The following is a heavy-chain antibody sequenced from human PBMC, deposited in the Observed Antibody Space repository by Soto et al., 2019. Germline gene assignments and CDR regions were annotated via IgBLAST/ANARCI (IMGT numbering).Heavy chain of an antibody. CDR2: ISYSGST. CDR1: GGSISTGSYY. D-gene: IGHD6-13*01. Sequence: SETLSLTCSVPGGSISTGSYYWGWIRQSPEKGLEWIASISYSGSTYYNPTLKSRLIISVDTSKSQFSLKLSSVTVADTAVYYCARDFMRYSSPPGPLEYWGLG. J-gene: IGHJ4*02. V-gene: IGHV4-39*02. CDR3: ARDFMRYSSPPGPLEY.